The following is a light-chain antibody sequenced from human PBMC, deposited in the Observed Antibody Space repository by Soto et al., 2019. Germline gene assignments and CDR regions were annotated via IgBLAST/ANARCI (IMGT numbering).Light chain of an antibody. V-gene: IGKV3-20*01. Sequence: IVLTQSPGTLSLSPGEGATLSCRASQSVISGNLAWYQQRPGQAPRLVIFGGSYRATGIPDRFSGSGSGTDYSLTISSVEPEDFAVYYCQHYGNSPTFGGGTKVEIK. CDR1: QSVISGN. CDR2: GGS. CDR3: QHYGNSPT. J-gene: IGKJ4*01.